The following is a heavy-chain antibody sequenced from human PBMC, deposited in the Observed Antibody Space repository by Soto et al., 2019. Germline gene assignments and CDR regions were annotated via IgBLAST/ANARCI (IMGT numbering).Heavy chain of an antibody. CDR3: ARESGYDFWRGYSRGMAV. Sequence: VAEGTSRGHDGSWIRTKQGKGLEWIGYIYYSGSTNYNPSLKSRVTISVDTSKNQFSLKLSSVTAADTAVYYCARESGYDFWRGYSRGMAVWGQRTTVPVSS. V-gene: IGHV4-59*11. CDR1: EGTSRGHD. CDR2: IYYSGST. J-gene: IGHJ6*02. D-gene: IGHD3-3*01.